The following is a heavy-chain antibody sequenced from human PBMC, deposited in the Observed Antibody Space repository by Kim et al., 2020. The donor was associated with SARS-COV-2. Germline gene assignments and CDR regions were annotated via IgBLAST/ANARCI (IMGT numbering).Heavy chain of an antibody. CDR2: IYYSGST. Sequence: SETLSLTCTVSGGSISSYYWSWIRQPPGKGLEWIGYIYYSGSTNYNPSLKSRVTISVDTSKNQFSLKLSSVTAADTAVYYCARYGWPYYYYMDVWGKGTTVTVSS. V-gene: IGHV4-59*08. CDR3: ARYGWPYYYYMDV. D-gene: IGHD6-19*01. CDR1: GGSISSYY. J-gene: IGHJ6*03.